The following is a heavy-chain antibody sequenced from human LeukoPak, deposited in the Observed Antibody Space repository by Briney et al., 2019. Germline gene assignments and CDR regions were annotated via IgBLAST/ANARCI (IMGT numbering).Heavy chain of an antibody. D-gene: IGHD6-13*01. Sequence: GRSLRLSCAASGFTLSSYGMHWVRQAPGKGLEWVATIWYDGGNKYYADSVKGRFTISRDNSKNTLYLQMSSLRAEDTAVYYCARAAGAGSDAFAFWGQGTMVTVSS. CDR2: IWYDGGNK. CDR1: GFTLSSYG. J-gene: IGHJ3*01. V-gene: IGHV3-33*08. CDR3: ARAAGAGSDAFAF.